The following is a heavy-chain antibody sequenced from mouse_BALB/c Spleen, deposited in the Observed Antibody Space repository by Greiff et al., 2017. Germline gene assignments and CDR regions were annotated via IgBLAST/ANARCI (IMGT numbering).Heavy chain of an antibody. D-gene: IGHD4-1*01. V-gene: IGHV5-17*02. J-gene: IGHJ2*01. CDR2: ISSGSSTI. CDR3: ARAELTVDY. CDR1: GFTFSSFG. Sequence: EVQLVESGGGLVQPGGSRKLSCAASGFTFSSFGMHWVRQAPEKGLEWVAYISSGSSTIYYADTVKGRFTISRDNPKNTLFLQMTSLRSEDTAMYYCARAELTVDYWGQGTTLTVSS.